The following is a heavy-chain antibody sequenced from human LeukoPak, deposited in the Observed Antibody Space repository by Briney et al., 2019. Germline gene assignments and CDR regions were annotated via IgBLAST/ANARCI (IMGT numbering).Heavy chain of an antibody. J-gene: IGHJ3*02. CDR1: GFTFSSYT. Sequence: GGSLRLSCAASGFTFSSYTMSWVRQAPGKGLEWVSAISHTSEYTYHADSVKGRFTISRDNAKNSLYLQMNSLKAEDTAIYYCAREVGTPQAFDIWGQGTMVTVSS. V-gene: IGHV3-23*01. D-gene: IGHD1-26*01. CDR3: AREVGTPQAFDI. CDR2: ISHTSEYT.